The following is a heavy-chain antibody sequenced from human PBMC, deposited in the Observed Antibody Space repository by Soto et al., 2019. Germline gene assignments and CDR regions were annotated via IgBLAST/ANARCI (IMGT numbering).Heavy chain of an antibody. CDR1: GFIFGDHA. CDR2: ISASGGAT. V-gene: IGHV3-23*01. Sequence: EVQLLESGGGLVQPGGSLRLSCAASGFIFGDHAMSWVRQAPGRGLEWVSDISASGGATHYADSVRGRFTTSGDNSKNTVYLQMNTLRAEDTAIYYCAKKKEDIVVVVAVAHDHWGQGTLVTVSS. J-gene: IGHJ4*02. CDR3: AKKKEDIVVVVAVAHDH. D-gene: IGHD2-15*01.